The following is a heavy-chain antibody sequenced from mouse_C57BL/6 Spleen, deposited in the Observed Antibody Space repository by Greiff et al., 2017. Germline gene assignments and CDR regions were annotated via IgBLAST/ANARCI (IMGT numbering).Heavy chain of an antibody. CDR3: APYDYDAAMDY. CDR1: GFNITNTY. Sequence: VQLKEPVAELVRPGASVKLSCTASGFNITNTYMHWVKQRPEQGLEWIGRIDPSNGNTNYAPKFQGKATITADTSSNTAYLQLSSLTSEATAIYYCAPYDYDAAMDYWGQGTSVTVSS. V-gene: IGHV14-3*01. J-gene: IGHJ4*01. CDR2: IDPSNGNT. D-gene: IGHD2-4*01.